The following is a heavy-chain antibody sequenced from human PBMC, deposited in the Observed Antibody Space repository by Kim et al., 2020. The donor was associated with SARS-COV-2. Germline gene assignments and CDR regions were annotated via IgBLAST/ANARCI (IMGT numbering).Heavy chain of an antibody. Sequence: ASVKVSCKASGYTFTSYAMHWVRQAPGQRLEWMGWINAGNGNTKYSQKFQGRVTITRDTSASTAYMELSSLRSEDTALYYCAGDYYDSSGYYYYYGMDVWGQGTTVTVSS. CDR2: INAGNGNT. D-gene: IGHD3-22*01. CDR3: AGDYYDSSGYYYYYGMDV. J-gene: IGHJ6*02. CDR1: GYTFTSYA. V-gene: IGHV1-3*01.